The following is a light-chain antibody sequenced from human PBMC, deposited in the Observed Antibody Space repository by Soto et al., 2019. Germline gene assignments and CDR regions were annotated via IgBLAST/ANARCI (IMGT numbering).Light chain of an antibody. CDR3: SSFTCSSSHAI. Sequence: QSVLTQPASVSGSPGQSITISCTGTSSDVDGFNYVSWYQQHPGKAPKLMIFEVSNRPSGVSNRFSGSQSGNTASLTISGLQAEYEPDYFCSSFTCSSSHAILGSGTQGTGL. CDR2: EVS. V-gene: IGLV2-14*01. CDR1: SSDVDGFNY. J-gene: IGLJ6*01.